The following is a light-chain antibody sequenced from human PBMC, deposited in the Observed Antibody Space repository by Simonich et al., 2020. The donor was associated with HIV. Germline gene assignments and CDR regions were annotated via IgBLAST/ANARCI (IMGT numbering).Light chain of an antibody. CDR2: DVS. Sequence: QSALTQPASVSGSPGQSITISCTGTSSDVGGYNYVSWYQQHPGKAPKLMIYDVSKRPSGVPDRFSGSKSGTSASLAITGLQAEDEADYYCQSYDSSVSGPVVFGGGTKLTVL. CDR3: QSYDSSVSGPVV. J-gene: IGLJ2*01. V-gene: IGLV2-14*01. CDR1: SSDVGGYNY.